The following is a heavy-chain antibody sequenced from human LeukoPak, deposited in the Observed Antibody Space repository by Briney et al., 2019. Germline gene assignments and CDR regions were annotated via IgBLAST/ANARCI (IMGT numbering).Heavy chain of an antibody. CDR1: GYMFNEHY. D-gene: IGHD4-11*01. Sequence: ASVKVSCKTSGYMFNEHYIHWVRQGPGQGLEWMGWINPNSGDTNYAHKFQGWVTMTTDTSISTGYMELTSLKSDDTAIFYCAKTGPGTTSDAFDFWGQGTMVTVSS. V-gene: IGHV1-2*04. J-gene: IGHJ3*01. CDR2: INPNSGDT. CDR3: AKTGPGTTSDAFDF.